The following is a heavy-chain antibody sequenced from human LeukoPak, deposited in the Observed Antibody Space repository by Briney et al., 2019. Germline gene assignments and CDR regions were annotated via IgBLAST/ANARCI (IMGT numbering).Heavy chain of an antibody. D-gene: IGHD5-18*01. CDR3: ARIEAVTRGYNHAYYFDY. J-gene: IGHJ4*02. V-gene: IGHV4-61*08. CDR1: GGSINSVGYS. CDR2: IYYSGST. Sequence: SETLSLTCAVSGGSINSVGYSWSWIRQPPGKGLEWIGYIYYSGSTNYNPSLKSRATISVDTPKNQFFLKLDSVTAADTAVYYCARIEAVTRGYNHAYYFDYWGQGTLVTVSS.